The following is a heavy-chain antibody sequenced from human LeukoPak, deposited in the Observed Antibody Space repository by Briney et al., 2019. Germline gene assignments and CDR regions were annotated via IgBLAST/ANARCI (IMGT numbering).Heavy chain of an antibody. CDR1: GFTFSSYA. CDR2: ISSNGGST. V-gene: IGHV3-64*01. CDR3: AYGSGADAFDI. D-gene: IGHD2-15*01. Sequence: GGSLRLSCAASGFTFSSYAMHWVRQAPGKGLEYVSAISSNGGSTYYANSVKGRFTISRDNSKNTLYLQMGSLRAEDMAVYYCAYGSGADAFDIWGQGTMVTVSS. J-gene: IGHJ3*02.